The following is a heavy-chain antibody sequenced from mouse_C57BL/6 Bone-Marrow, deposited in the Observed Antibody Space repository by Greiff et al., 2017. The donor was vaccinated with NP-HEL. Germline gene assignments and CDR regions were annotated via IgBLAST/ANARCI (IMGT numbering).Heavy chain of an antibody. D-gene: IGHD1-1*01. J-gene: IGHJ2*01. CDR2: INPYNGGT. Sequence: EVKLMESGPVLVKPGASVKMSCKASGYTFTDYYMNWVKQSHGKSLEWIGVINPYNGGTSYNQKFKGKATLTVDKSSSTAYMELNSLTSEDSAVYYCAREGPYYYGSRPYFDYWGQGTTLTVSS. CDR3: AREGPYYYGSRPYFDY. V-gene: IGHV1-19*01. CDR1: GYTFTDYY.